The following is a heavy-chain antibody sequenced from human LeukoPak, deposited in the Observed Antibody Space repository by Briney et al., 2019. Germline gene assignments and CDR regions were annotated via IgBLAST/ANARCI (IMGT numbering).Heavy chain of an antibody. V-gene: IGHV1-8*01. CDR1: GYTFTSYD. CDR3: ARGTYYDFWSGSVYYYYMDV. D-gene: IGHD3-3*01. CDR2: MNPNSGNT. Sequence: ASVKVSCKASGYTFTSYDINWVRQATGQGLEWMGWMNPNSGNTGYAQKFQGRVTMTRNTSISTAYMELSSLRSEDTAVYYCARGTYYDFWSGSVYYYYMDVWGKGTTVTVSS. J-gene: IGHJ6*03.